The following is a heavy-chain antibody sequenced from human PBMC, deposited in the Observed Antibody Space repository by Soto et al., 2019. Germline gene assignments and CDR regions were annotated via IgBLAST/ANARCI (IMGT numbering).Heavy chain of an antibody. V-gene: IGHV4-31*03. CDR2: IYYSGST. J-gene: IGHJ4*02. Sequence: QVQLQESGPGLVKPSQTLSLTCTVSGGSISSGGYYWSWIRQHPGKGLEWIGYIYYSGSTYYNPYLRGRVTMQVDTSKNRFSLKLSSVTAVDTAVYYCARDPRYWSGGSCDTTYYWGQGTLVTVSS. D-gene: IGHD2-15*01. CDR1: GGSISSGGYY. CDR3: ARDPRYWSGGSCDTTYY.